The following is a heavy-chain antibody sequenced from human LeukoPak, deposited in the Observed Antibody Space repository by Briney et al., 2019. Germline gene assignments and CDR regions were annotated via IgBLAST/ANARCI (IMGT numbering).Heavy chain of an antibody. J-gene: IGHJ4*02. V-gene: IGHV3-23*01. D-gene: IGHD5-18*01. CDR2: ISGSGDST. CDR1: GFTFSNYA. CDR3: AQGRLGYSYGAFDH. Sequence: GGSLRLSCAASGFTFSNYAMSWVRQAPGKGLEWVSVISGSGDSTNFADSVKGRFTSSRDNSKNTLYLQMHSLRVEDTAVYYCAQGRLGYSYGAFDHWGQGTLVTVSS.